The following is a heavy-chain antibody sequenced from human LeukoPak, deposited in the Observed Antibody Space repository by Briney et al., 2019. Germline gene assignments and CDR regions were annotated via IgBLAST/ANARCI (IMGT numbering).Heavy chain of an antibody. D-gene: IGHD3-16*01. V-gene: IGHV3-23*01. J-gene: IGHJ4*02. CDR3: AKDQWIT. Sequence: GGSLRLSRAASGFTFPSDAMNCVRQAPGKGLEWVSTISSCGDSTYYPDSVKGRFTIFRDNSKHTLFLQMSSLRAEDTSIYYCAKDQWITRGQGILVSVCS. CDR1: GFTFPSDA. CDR2: ISSCGDST.